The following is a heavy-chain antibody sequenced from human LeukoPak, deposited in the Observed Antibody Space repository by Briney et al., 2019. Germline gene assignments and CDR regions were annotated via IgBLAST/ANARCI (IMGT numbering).Heavy chain of an antibody. D-gene: IGHD2-15*01. Sequence: SVEVSCKASGGTFSSYAISWVRQAPGQGLEWMGGIIPIFGTADYAQKFQGRVTITADKSTSTAYMELSSLRSEDTAVYYCAREGMDIVVVVAAMGAFDIWGQGTMVTVSS. CDR2: IIPIFGTA. CDR1: GGTFSSYA. V-gene: IGHV1-69*06. J-gene: IGHJ3*02. CDR3: AREGMDIVVVVAAMGAFDI.